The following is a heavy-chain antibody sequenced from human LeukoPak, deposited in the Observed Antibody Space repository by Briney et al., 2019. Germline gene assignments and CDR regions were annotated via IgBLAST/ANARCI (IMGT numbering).Heavy chain of an antibody. CDR2: IYYSGST. Sequence: SETLSLTCTVSGGSISSGGYYWSWIRQHPGKGPEWIGYIYYSGSTYYNPSLKSRVTISVDTSKNQFSLKLSSVTAADTAVYYCARVGDSRESYFDYWGQGTLVTVSS. CDR3: ARVGDSRESYFDY. J-gene: IGHJ4*02. D-gene: IGHD3-22*01. CDR1: GGSISSGGYY. V-gene: IGHV4-31*03.